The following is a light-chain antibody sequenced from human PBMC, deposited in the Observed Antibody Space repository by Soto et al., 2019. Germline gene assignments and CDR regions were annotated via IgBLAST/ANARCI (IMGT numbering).Light chain of an antibody. CDR1: SSSIGSNY. Sequence: QSVLTQPPSASGTPGQRVTISCSGSSSSIGSNYVYWYQQLPGTAPKLLIYTNNQRPSGVPDRFSGSKSGTSASLAISGLRSEDEADYYCAAWDDSLSGAVFGGGTQLTVL. J-gene: IGLJ7*01. V-gene: IGLV1-47*01. CDR3: AAWDDSLSGAV. CDR2: TNN.